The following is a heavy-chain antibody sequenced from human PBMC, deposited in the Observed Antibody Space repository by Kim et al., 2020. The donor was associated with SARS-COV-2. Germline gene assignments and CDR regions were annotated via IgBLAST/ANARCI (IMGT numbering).Heavy chain of an antibody. V-gene: IGHV3-23*01. Sequence: GGSLRLSCTTSGFTFTGHAMSWVRQAPGKGLEWVSSIDGSEGTTYYVDSVRGRFTISRDDSKNTLYLQMSALRGDDTAVYYCMKGGWGWIWDHWGQGTLVTVSS. D-gene: IGHD2-21*01. CDR1: GFTFTGHA. CDR2: IDGSEGTT. CDR3: MKGGWGWIWDH. J-gene: IGHJ4*02.